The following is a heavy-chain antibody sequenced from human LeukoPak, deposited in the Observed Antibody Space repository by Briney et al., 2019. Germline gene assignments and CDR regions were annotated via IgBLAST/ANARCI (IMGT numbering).Heavy chain of an antibody. D-gene: IGHD6-13*01. V-gene: IGHV1-2*02. J-gene: IGHJ4*02. CDR3: ASGSSSWRIDY. CDR2: IIPNSGGT. Sequence: ASVRVSCTASVYTFTPYYMHWVRQAPGQGLEWMGWIIPNSGGTSYAQKFQGRVTMTRDTSISTTYMDLSRLRSDDTAVYYCASGSSSWRIDYWGQGTLVTVSS. CDR1: VYTFTPYY.